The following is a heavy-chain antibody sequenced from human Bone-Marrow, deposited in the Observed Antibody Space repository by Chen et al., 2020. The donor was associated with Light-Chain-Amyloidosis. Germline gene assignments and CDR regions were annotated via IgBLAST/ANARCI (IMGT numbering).Heavy chain of an antibody. Sequence: QVQLVQSGAEVKKPGASVRVSCKASGYTFTANWIHWLRQAPGEGPQWLGRMKPHNGAINTARDFMGTVTITRDPSTNTAYMELSRLRGDDTAVYYCARGSNNFWSGYYSRFDFWGQGTLVIVSS. D-gene: IGHD3-3*01. CDR3: ARGSNNFWSGYYSRFDF. J-gene: IGHJ4*02. V-gene: IGHV1-2*06. CDR1: GYTFTANW. CDR2: MKPHNGAI.